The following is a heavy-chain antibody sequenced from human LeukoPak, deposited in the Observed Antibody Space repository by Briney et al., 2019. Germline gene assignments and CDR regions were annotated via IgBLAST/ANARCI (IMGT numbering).Heavy chain of an antibody. J-gene: IGHJ6*02. Sequence: GRSLRLSCAASGFTFSSYAMHRVRQAPGKGLEWVAVISYDGSNKYYADSVKGRFTISRDNSKNTLYPQMNSLRAEDTAVYYCARQYSSRFYYYYGMDVWGQGTTVTVSS. V-gene: IGHV3-30-3*01. CDR1: GFTFSSYA. CDR2: ISYDGSNK. D-gene: IGHD6-13*01. CDR3: ARQYSSRFYYYYGMDV.